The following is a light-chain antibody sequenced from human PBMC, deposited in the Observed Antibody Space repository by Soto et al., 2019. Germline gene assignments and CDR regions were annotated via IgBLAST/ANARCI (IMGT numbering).Light chain of an antibody. CDR3: SSYVGTKSYV. Sequence: QSALTQPPSASGSPGQSVTISCTGTSSDVGGYNYVSWYQQYPGKAPQLVIYDVNKRPSGVPDRFSGSKSGNTASLTVFGLQDEDEADYYCSSYVGTKSYVFGTGTKLTVL. CDR1: SSDVGGYNY. V-gene: IGLV2-8*01. CDR2: DVN. J-gene: IGLJ1*01.